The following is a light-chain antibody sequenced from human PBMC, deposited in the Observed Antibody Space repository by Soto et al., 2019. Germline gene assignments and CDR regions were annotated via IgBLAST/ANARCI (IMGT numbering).Light chain of an antibody. CDR3: QQYGYTPPP. CDR2: GAS. Sequence: EIVLTQSPGTLSLSPGERATLSCRASQSVISNYLAWYQKKPGQAPSLLIYGASSRATGIPDGFSGSGSVAHFTLTISRLEPEDCAGYYCQQYGYTPPPFGQGTKVEI. CDR1: QSVISNY. V-gene: IGKV3-20*01. J-gene: IGKJ1*01.